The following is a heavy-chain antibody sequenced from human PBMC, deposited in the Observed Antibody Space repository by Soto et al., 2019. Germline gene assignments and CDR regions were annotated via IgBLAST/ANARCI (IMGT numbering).Heavy chain of an antibody. V-gene: IGHV3-23*01. D-gene: IGHD3-3*01. CDR1: GFTFSSYA. CDR3: ASAGRPLCDLWSENRFVQ. J-gene: IGHJ5*02. CDR2: ISGSGDAT. Sequence: TGGSLRLSCTASGFTFSSYAMTWVRQAPGKGLEWVSSISGSGDATYYADSVKGRFTISRDDSKNTLFLQMDSLRDEDTALYYCASAGRPLCDLWSENRFVQWGQEALETISS.